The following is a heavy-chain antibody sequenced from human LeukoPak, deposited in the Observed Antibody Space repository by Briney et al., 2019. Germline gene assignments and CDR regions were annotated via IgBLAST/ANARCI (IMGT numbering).Heavy chain of an antibody. V-gene: IGHV3-23*01. CDR1: GFTFSSYA. J-gene: IGHJ4*02. Sequence: GGSLRLSCAASGFTFSSYAMSWVRQAPGKGLEWVSAISGSGDTTYYAVSVKGRFTISRDNSKNTLYLQMNSLRADDTALYYCARLSRTETSFTGFDYWGQGSLVTVSS. CDR3: ARLSRTETSFTGFDY. CDR2: ISGSGDTT. D-gene: IGHD2/OR15-2a*01.